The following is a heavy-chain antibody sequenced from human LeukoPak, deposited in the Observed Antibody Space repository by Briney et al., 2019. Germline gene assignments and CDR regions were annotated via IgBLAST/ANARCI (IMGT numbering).Heavy chain of an antibody. D-gene: IGHD5-18*01. CDR3: ARAIQLWSDVFDY. CDR1: RFTFSSYW. Sequence: PGGSLRLSCAASRFTFSSYWMHWVRQAPGKGLVWVSRINTDGSSTSYADSVKGRFTISRDNAKNTLYLQMNSLRAEDTAVYYCARAIQLWSDVFDYWGQGTLVTVSS. CDR2: INTDGSST. J-gene: IGHJ4*02. V-gene: IGHV3-74*01.